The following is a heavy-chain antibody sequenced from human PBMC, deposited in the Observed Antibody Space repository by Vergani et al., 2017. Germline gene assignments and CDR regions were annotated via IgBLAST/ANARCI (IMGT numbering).Heavy chain of an antibody. J-gene: IGHJ5*02. CDR3: AKDYSNNNYFDP. Sequence: QVQLVQSGAELKKPGASVKVSCEASGYSFTSHAIYWVRQAPGQGLEWMGWMSPNSGKRGFAQNFQGRISMTRNTSINTADMELSSLTSEDTAIYYCAKDYSNNNYFDPWGQGTLVTVSS. CDR2: MSPNSGKR. CDR1: GYSFTSHA. V-gene: IGHV1-8*01. D-gene: IGHD4-11*01.